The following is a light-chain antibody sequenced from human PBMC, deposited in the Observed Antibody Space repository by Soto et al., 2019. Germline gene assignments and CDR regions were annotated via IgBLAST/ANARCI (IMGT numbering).Light chain of an antibody. Sequence: QSVLTQPPSVSGSTRQSVTISCTGTSSDVGSYNRVSWYKQPPGAAPKLVIYEVIHRPSGVPDRFSGSKSGNTASLTISGLQAEDEADFYCYSYTSSSTYVFGTGTKLTVL. CDR1: SSDVGSYNR. CDR2: EVI. CDR3: YSYTSSSTYV. V-gene: IGLV2-18*02. J-gene: IGLJ1*01.